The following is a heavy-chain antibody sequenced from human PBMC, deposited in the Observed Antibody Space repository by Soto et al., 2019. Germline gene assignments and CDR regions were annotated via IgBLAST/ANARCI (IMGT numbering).Heavy chain of an antibody. D-gene: IGHD5-18*01. Sequence: ETLSLTCAASGGSVSSSNWWSWVRQPPGKGLEGIGEIYHSGSTNYNPSLKSRVTISVDKSKNQFSLKLSSVTAADTAVYYCARDRRGYSYGWVGNYYSGMDVWGQGTTV. CDR2: IYHSGST. V-gene: IGHV4-4*02. J-gene: IGHJ6*02. CDR3: ARDRRGYSYGWVGNYYSGMDV. CDR1: GGSVSSSNW.